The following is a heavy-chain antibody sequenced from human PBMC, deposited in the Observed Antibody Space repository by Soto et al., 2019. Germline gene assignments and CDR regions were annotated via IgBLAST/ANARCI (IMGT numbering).Heavy chain of an antibody. CDR2: TNQDGSGK. D-gene: IGHD1-26*01. CDR3: SGGVGDAF. CDR1: ESTVRRDW. J-gene: IGHJ4*02. Sequence: EVHLVESGGGLVQTGGSLRLSCAISESTVRRDWMNWVRQAPGKGLEWVAHTNQDGSGKYYVDSVKGRFTITRDNAKNTLYLQMNSLRVGDTAMYYCSGGVGDAFWGQGTLVTVSS. V-gene: IGHV3-7*04.